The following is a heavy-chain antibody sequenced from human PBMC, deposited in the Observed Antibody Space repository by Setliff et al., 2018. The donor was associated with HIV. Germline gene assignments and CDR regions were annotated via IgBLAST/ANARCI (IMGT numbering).Heavy chain of an antibody. V-gene: IGHV1-69*05. CDR1: GGTFSSYA. D-gene: IGHD1-26*01. J-gene: IGHJ1*01. CDR2: IIPIFGTT. Sequence: SVKVSCKASGGTFSSYAISWVRQAPGQGLEWMGGIIPIFGTTNYAQKFQGRVTITTDESTTTAYMELSGLRSEDTAVYYCATPHRGELHYFQHWGQGTLVTVSS. CDR3: ATPHRGELHYFQH.